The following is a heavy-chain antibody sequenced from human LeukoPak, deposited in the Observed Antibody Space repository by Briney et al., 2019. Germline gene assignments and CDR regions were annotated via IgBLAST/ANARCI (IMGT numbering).Heavy chain of an antibody. CDR3: AKVKGSIAARVDYMDV. J-gene: IGHJ6*03. V-gene: IGHV3-33*06. D-gene: IGHD6-6*01. CDR1: GFTFSSYG. CDR2: IWYDGSNK. Sequence: GGSLRLSCAASGFTFSSYGVHWVRQAPGTGMEWVAVIWYDGSNKYYADSVKGRFTISRDNSKNTLYLQMNSLRAEDTAVYYCAKVKGSIAARVDYMDVWGKGTTATVSS.